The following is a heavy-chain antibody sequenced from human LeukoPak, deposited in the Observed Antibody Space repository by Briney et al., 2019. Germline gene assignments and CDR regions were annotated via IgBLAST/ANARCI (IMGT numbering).Heavy chain of an antibody. CDR1: GYTFASCG. D-gene: IGHD2-15*01. V-gene: IGHV1-18*01. Sequence: ASVKVSFKASGYTFASCGISGVRQAPGQGLEWMGWISAYNGNTNYAQKVQGRVTMTTDTSTTTAYMELRSLRSDDTALYYCARVGTGVVAASCTFQKWGQGALGTVSS. CDR3: ARVGTGVVAASCTFQK. CDR2: ISAYNGNT. J-gene: IGHJ1*01.